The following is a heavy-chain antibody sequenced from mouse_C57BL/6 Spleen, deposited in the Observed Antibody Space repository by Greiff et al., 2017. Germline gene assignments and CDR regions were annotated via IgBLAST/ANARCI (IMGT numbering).Heavy chain of an antibody. CDR2: ISSGSSTI. CDR1: GFTFSDYG. CDR3: TRTGFDY. J-gene: IGHJ2*01. Sequence: EVQLVESGGGLVKPGGSLKLSCAASGFTFSDYGMHWVRQAPEQGLEWVAYISSGSSTIYYAETVKGRFTISTDNAKNTLFLQMTSLRSEDTAIYYCTRTGFDYWGQGTTLTVSS. V-gene: IGHV5-17*01. D-gene: IGHD4-1*01.